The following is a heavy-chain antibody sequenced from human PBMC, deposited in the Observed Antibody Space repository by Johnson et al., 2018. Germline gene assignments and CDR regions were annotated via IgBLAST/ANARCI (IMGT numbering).Heavy chain of an antibody. D-gene: IGHD4-17*01. V-gene: IGHV3-33*01. J-gene: IGHJ1*01. Sequence: QVQLVQSGGGVVQPGRSLRLSCAASEFTFSTYGMHWVRQAPGKGLEWVAVIWYDGSNKYYADSVKGRFTISRNNSKNTLYLQMNSLGAVDKAVYYCARARMPYGDYLEYFQHWGQGTLVTVSS. CDR1: EFTFSTYG. CDR3: ARARMPYGDYLEYFQH. CDR2: IWYDGSNK.